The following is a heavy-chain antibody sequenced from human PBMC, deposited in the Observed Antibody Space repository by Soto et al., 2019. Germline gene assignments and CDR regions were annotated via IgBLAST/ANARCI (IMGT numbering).Heavy chain of an antibody. J-gene: IGHJ4*02. CDR1: GFTFSSYA. CDR2: ISGSGGGT. D-gene: IGHD1-1*01. CDR3: AKFGMATTKRSPPYYIDY. Sequence: GGSLRLSCAASGFTFSSYAMSWVRQAPGQGLEWVSSISGSGGGTYYADSVKGRFTFSRDNSKNTLYLQMNSLRAEDTAVYYCAKFGMATTKRSPPYYIDYWGQGALVTVSS. V-gene: IGHV3-23*01.